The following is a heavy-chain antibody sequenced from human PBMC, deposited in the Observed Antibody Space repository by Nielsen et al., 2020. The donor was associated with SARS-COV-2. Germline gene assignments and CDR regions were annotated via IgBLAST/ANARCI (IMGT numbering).Heavy chain of an antibody. CDR2: IYPGDSDT. V-gene: IGHV5-51*01. D-gene: IGHD3-3*01. J-gene: IGHJ6*02. CDR1: GFTFSSYA. CDR3: ARTYYDFGGMDV. Sequence: GESLKISCAASGFTFSSYAMSWVRQMPGKGLEWMGIIYPGDSDTRYSPSFQGQVTISADKSISTAYLQWSSLKASDTAMYYCARTYYDFGGMDVWGQGTTVTVSS.